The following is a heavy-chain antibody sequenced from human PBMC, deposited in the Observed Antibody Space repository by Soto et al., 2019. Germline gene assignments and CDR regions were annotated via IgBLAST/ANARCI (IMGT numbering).Heavy chain of an antibody. V-gene: IGHV3-20*04. Sequence: EVQLVESGGGVVRPGGSLRLSCVASGFRFDAFGLTWVRQVPGKGPEWVAGITWTAGSKGYADSVKGRFTISRDNAKNSLHLQMDSLREEDTALYFCARNGGVVTVDAFDLWGQGTMVTVSS. D-gene: IGHD3-16*01. CDR1: GFRFDAFG. J-gene: IGHJ3*01. CDR2: ITWTAGSK. CDR3: ARNGGVVTVDAFDL.